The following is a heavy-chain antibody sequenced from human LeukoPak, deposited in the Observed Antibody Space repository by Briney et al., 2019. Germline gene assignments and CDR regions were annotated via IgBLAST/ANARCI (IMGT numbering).Heavy chain of an antibody. J-gene: IGHJ1*01. CDR2: ISSSSSTI. Sequence: PGGSLRLSCAASGFTFSSYSMNWVRQAPGKGLEWVSYISSSSSTIYYADSVKGRFTISRDNAKNSLYLQMNSLRAEDTAIYYCARAGYCSSTSCYTGGHAEYFQHWGQGTLVTVSS. CDR1: GFTFSSYS. D-gene: IGHD2-2*02. CDR3: ARAGYCSSTSCYTGGHAEYFQH. V-gene: IGHV3-48*04.